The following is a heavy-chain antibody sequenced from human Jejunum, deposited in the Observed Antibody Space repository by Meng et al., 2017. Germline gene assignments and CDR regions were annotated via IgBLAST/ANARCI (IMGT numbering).Heavy chain of an antibody. J-gene: IGHJ4*02. CDR1: GGSISSNSYY. V-gene: IGHV4-39*06. CDR3: TRVRDGMATIDY. Sequence: SETLSLTCTVSGGSISSNSYYWGWIRQPPGKGLDWIGGIYYSGSTYYNPSLKSRVTISIDTSKNQFTLRLRAVTAADTSVYYCTRVRDGMATIDYWGQGTLVTVSS. D-gene: IGHD5-24*01. CDR2: IYYSGST.